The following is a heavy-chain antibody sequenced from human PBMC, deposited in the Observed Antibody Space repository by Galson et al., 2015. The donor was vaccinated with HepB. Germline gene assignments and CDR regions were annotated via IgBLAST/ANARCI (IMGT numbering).Heavy chain of an antibody. Sequence: SETLSLTCTVSGGSISRSSYYWGWIRQPPGKGLEWIGSFYYTGNTHYNPSLKSRVTISGDTSKNQFSLKLNSVTAADTAVYYCARHESESKTYAADNWGQGTLVTVSS. J-gene: IGHJ4*02. D-gene: IGHD2-2*01. V-gene: IGHV4-39*01. CDR3: ARHESESKTYAADN. CDR1: GGSISRSSYY. CDR2: FYYTGNT.